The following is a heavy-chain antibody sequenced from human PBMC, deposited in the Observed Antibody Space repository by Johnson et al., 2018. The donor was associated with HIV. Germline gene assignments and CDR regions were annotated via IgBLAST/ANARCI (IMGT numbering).Heavy chain of an antibody. CDR2: INWNGGST. Sequence: VQLVESGGGVVQPGGSLRLSCAASGFTFDDYGMSWVRQAPGKGLEWVSGINWNGGSTGYADSVKGRFTISRDNSKNTLYLQMNSLRAEDTAIYYCARLPSGYNRDAFNIWGQGTMVTVSS. CDR3: ARLPSGYNRDAFNI. J-gene: IGHJ3*02. CDR1: GFTFDDYG. D-gene: IGHD5-18*01. V-gene: IGHV3-20*04.